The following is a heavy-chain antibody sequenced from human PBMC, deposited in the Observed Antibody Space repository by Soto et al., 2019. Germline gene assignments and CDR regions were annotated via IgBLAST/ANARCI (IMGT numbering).Heavy chain of an antibody. J-gene: IGHJ4*02. Sequence: ASVKVSCKASXYXFTGYYMHWVRQAPGQGLEWMGWINPNSGGTNYAQKFQGWVTMTRDTSISTAYMELSRLRSDDTAVYYCARDRDYGDYDDYFDYWGQGTLVTVSS. CDR3: ARDRDYGDYDDYFDY. CDR2: INPNSGGT. CDR1: XYXFTGYY. D-gene: IGHD4-17*01. V-gene: IGHV1-2*04.